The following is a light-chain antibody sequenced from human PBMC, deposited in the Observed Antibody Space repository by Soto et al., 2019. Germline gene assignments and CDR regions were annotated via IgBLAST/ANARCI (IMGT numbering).Light chain of an antibody. J-gene: IGKJ1*01. V-gene: IGKV3-15*01. CDR1: QSVSRN. Sequence: EIVMTQSPDTLSVSPGERATLSCRASQSVSRNLAWYQHKPGQAPRLLMYGASTRATAVPARFSGSGSGTEFTLTISSLQSEDFAVYYCQQYTDWPLTFGQATRVEIK. CDR2: GAS. CDR3: QQYTDWPLT.